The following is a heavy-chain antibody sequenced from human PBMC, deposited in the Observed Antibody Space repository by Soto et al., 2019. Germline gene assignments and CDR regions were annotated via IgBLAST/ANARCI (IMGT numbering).Heavy chain of an antibody. CDR2: IYYSGST. J-gene: IGHJ5*02. CDR1: GGSISSSYY. D-gene: IGHD3-10*01. V-gene: IGHV4-59*08. CDR3: ARHVLLWFGELLEGGWFDP. Sequence: PSETLSLTCTVSGGSISSSYYWSWIRQPPGKGLEWIGYIYYSGSTNYNPSLKSRVTISVDTSKNQFSLKLSSVTAADTAVYYCARHVLLWFGELLEGGWFDPWGQGTLVTVSS.